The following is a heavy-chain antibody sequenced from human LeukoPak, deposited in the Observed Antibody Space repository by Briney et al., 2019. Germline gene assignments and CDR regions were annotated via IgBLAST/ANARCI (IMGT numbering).Heavy chain of an antibody. V-gene: IGHV3-20*04. CDR3: ARERDGNNYFDY. D-gene: IGHD5-24*01. CDR1: GFTFDDYG. Sequence: GGSLRLSCAASGFTFDDYGMSWVRQAPGKGLEWVSGINRDGGSTGYADSVKGRFTISRDNAKKSLYLQMNSVRAEDTAVYYCARERDGNNYFDYWGQGTLVTVSS. J-gene: IGHJ4*02. CDR2: INRDGGST.